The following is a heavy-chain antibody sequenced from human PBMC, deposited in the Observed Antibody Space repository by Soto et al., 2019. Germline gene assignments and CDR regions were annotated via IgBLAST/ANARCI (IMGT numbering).Heavy chain of an antibody. CDR2: IWYDGSNK. J-gene: IGHJ3*02. CDR1: GFTFSSYG. CDR3: ARDRARPYCSSTSCYLGDAFDI. Sequence: GGSLRLSCAASGFTFSSYGMHWVRQAPGKGLEWVAVIWYDGSNKYYADSVKGRFTISRDNSKNTLYLQMNSLRAEDTAVYYCARDRARPYCSSTSCYLGDAFDIWGQGTMVTVSS. V-gene: IGHV3-33*01. D-gene: IGHD2-2*01.